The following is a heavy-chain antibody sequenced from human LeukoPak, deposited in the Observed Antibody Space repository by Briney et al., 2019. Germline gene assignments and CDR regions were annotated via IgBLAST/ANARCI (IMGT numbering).Heavy chain of an antibody. CDR1: GFTFSSYA. Sequence: PGGSLRLSCAASGFTFSSYAMSWVRQAPGKGLEWVSAISGSGGSTYYADSVKGRFTISRDNSKNTLYLQMNSLRAEDTAVYYCARDVVGGYCSDGDCYTGGDYWGQGTLVTVSS. CDR2: ISGSGGST. CDR3: ARDVVGGYCSDGDCYTGGDY. D-gene: IGHD2-15*01. V-gene: IGHV3-23*01. J-gene: IGHJ4*02.